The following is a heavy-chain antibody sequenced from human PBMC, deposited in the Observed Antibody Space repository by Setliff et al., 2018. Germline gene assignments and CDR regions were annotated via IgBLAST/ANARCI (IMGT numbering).Heavy chain of an antibody. CDR1: GFTFSNYW. CDR3: ARWGDVLDV. V-gene: IGHV3-74*01. CDR2: INSDGSST. J-gene: IGHJ6*02. D-gene: IGHD3-16*01. Sequence: HPGGSLRLSCAASGFTFSNYWIHWVRQVPGRGLVWVSRINSDGSSTSYADAVEGRFTISRDNAKNTLFLQMNGLRVEDTGVYYCARWGDVLDVWGQGTTVTVSS.